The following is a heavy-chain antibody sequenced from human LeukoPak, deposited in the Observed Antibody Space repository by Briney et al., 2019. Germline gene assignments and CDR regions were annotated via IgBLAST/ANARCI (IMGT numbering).Heavy chain of an antibody. CDR3: AGVYSSGWYATWFDP. CDR1: GGTFSSYA. D-gene: IGHD6-19*01. Sequence: ASVKVSRKASGGTFSSYAISWVRQAPGQGLEWMGGIIPIFGTANYAQKFQGRVTITADESTSTAYMELSSLRSEDTAVYYCAGVYSSGWYATWFDPWGQGTLVTVSS. J-gene: IGHJ5*02. V-gene: IGHV1-69*13. CDR2: IIPIFGTA.